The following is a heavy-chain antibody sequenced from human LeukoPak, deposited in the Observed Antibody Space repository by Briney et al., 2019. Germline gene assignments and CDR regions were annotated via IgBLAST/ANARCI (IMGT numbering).Heavy chain of an antibody. V-gene: IGHV4-59*01. CDR3: ARTSMVSSYFDY. Sequence: SETLSLTCTVSGGSISSYYWSWIRQPPGKGLEWIGYIYYSGSTNYNPSLKSRVTISVDTSKNQFSLKPSSVTAADTAVYYCARTSMVSSYFDYWGQGTLVTVSS. CDR2: IYYSGST. CDR1: GGSISSYY. J-gene: IGHJ4*02. D-gene: IGHD3-10*01.